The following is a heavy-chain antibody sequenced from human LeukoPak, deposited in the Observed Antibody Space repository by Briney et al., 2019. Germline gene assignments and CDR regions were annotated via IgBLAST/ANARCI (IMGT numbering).Heavy chain of an antibody. CDR3: ARDRVDGPYFDWLLWYYGMDV. Sequence: GGSLRLSCAASGFTFSNAWMNWVRQAPGKGLEWVAVISYDGSNKYYADSVKGRFTISRDNSKNTLYLQMNSLRAEDTAVYYCARDRVDGPYFDWLLWYYGMDVWGQGTTVTVSS. V-gene: IGHV3-30-3*01. J-gene: IGHJ6*02. D-gene: IGHD3-9*01. CDR2: ISYDGSNK. CDR1: GFTFSNAW.